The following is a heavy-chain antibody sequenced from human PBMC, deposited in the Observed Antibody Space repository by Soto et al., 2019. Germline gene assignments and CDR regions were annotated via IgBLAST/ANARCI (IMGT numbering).Heavy chain of an antibody. J-gene: IGHJ4*02. CDR3: ARMGWAVAGSYYFDY. CDR2: ISSDGSNN. D-gene: IGHD6-19*01. Sequence: QVQLVESGGGVVQPGRSLRLSCAASGFTFSTYAMHWVRQAPGKGLEWVAVISSDGSNNYYADSVKGRFTISRDNSKNTLYLQMNSLRVEDTAVYYCARMGWAVAGSYYFDYWGQGTLVPVSS. V-gene: IGHV3-30-3*01. CDR1: GFTFSTYA.